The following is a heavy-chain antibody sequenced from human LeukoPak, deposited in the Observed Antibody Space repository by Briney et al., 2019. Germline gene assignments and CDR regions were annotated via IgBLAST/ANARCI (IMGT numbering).Heavy chain of an antibody. Sequence: PGGSLRLSCAASGFPFDDYAMHWVRQAPGKGLEWVSGISWNNGSIGYADSVKGRFTISRDNATNSLYLQMNSLRAEDTALYYCAKGPLYYYESTGRIDFWGQGTLVTVSS. CDR1: GFPFDDYA. CDR3: AKGPLYYYESTGRIDF. J-gene: IGHJ4*02. CDR2: ISWNNGSI. V-gene: IGHV3-9*01. D-gene: IGHD3-22*01.